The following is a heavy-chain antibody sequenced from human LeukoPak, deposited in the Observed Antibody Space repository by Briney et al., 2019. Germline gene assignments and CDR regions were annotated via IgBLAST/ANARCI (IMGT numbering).Heavy chain of an antibody. Sequence: GFLRLSCAASGFTLSDYYMSWIRQAPGKGLEWVSYSSSSGSTIYYADSVKGRFAISRDNAKNSLYLQMNSLRAEDTAVYYCARRRDFIDYWGQGTLVTVSS. J-gene: IGHJ4*02. CDR1: GFTLSDYY. CDR3: ARRRDFIDY. CDR2: SSSSGSTI. D-gene: IGHD3/OR15-3a*01. V-gene: IGHV3-11*01.